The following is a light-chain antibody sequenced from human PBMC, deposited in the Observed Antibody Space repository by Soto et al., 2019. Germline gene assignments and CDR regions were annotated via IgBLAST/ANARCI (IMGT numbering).Light chain of an antibody. Sequence: QSALTQPASVSASPGQSITISCTGTSSVVGGYNYVSWYQQHPGKAPKLMIYDVSNRPSGVSNRFSGSKSGNTASLTISGLQAEDEADYSCSSYTSSTLYVFGTGTKVTVL. V-gene: IGLV2-14*01. CDR1: SSVVGGYNY. CDR3: SSYTSSTLYV. J-gene: IGLJ1*01. CDR2: DVS.